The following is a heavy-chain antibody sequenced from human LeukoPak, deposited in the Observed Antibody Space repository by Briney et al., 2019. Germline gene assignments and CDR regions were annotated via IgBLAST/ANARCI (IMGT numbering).Heavy chain of an antibody. Sequence: ASVKVSRKASGYTFTGYYMHWVRQAPGQGLEWMGRINPNSGGTNYAQRFQGRVTMTRDTSISTAYMELSRLRSDDTAVYYCARDHYGYSSGSGFDCWGQGILVTVSS. CDR3: ARDHYGYSSGSGFDC. CDR2: INPNSGGT. J-gene: IGHJ4*02. D-gene: IGHD3-10*01. V-gene: IGHV1-2*06. CDR1: GYTFTGYY.